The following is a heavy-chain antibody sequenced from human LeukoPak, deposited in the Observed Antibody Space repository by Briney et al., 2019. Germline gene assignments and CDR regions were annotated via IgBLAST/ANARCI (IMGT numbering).Heavy chain of an antibody. CDR3: AKDLYTSRYACCFDY. CDR2: ISWNSGSI. J-gene: IGHJ4*02. CDR1: GFTFDDYA. Sequence: PGRSLRLSCAASGFTFDDYAMHWVRQAPGKGLEWVSGISWNSGSIGYADSVKGRFTISRDNSKNMLYLQMNSLRAEDTAVYYCAKDLYTSRYACCFDYWGQGTLVTVSS. D-gene: IGHD6-13*01. V-gene: IGHV3-9*01.